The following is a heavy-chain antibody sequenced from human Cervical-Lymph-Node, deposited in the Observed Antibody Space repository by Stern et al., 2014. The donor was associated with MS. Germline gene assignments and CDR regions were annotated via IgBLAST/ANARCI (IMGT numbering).Heavy chain of an antibody. Sequence: VQLVESGAEVKKPGESLKISCKGSGYTFTNNWIAWVRQMPGKGLEWMGIIYPYDSDIRYSPSLQGQVTISADKYIRTAHLQWSSRKAADSPVYYCARHPPRRKWDDPNYGMDVWGQGTTVTVSS. CDR2: IYPYDSDI. V-gene: IGHV5-51*01. D-gene: IGHD1-1*01. CDR1: GYTFTNNW. J-gene: IGHJ6*02. CDR3: ARHPPRRKWDDPNYGMDV.